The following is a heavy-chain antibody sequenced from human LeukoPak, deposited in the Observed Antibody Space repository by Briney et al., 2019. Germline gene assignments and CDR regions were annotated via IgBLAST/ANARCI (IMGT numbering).Heavy chain of an antibody. V-gene: IGHV4-38-2*01. J-gene: IGHJ4*02. CDR1: GYSIGSGYY. CDR2: VYHTGST. D-gene: IGHD3-22*01. Sequence: SETLSLTCAVSGYSIGSGYYWVWIRQPPGKGLEWIGSVYHTGSTYYHSSLKSRVTISLDTSKNQVSLRLTSVTAADTALYYCASHYYASSGSLFDSWGRGSLVTVSS. CDR3: ASHYYASSGSLFDS.